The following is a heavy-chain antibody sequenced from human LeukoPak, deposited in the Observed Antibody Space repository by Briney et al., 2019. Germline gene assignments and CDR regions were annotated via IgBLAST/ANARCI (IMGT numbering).Heavy chain of an antibody. CDR1: GDSVSSNSAA. D-gene: IGHD3-22*01. CDR3: ARDKDYYDSSGYYYVAYFDY. CDR2: TYYRSKWYN. J-gene: IGHJ4*02. V-gene: IGHV6-1*01. Sequence: SQTLPLTCAISGDSVSSNSAAWNWIRQSPSRGLEWLGRTYYRSKWYNDYAVSVKSRITINPDTSKNQFSLQLNSVTPEDTAVYYCARDKDYYDSSGYYYVAYFDYWGQGTLVTVSS.